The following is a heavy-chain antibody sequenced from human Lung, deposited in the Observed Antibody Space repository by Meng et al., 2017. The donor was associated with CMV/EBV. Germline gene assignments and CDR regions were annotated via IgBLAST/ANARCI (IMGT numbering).Heavy chain of an antibody. J-gene: IGHJ4*02. CDR1: GYTFTSYY. V-gene: IGHV1-46*01. D-gene: IGHD3-22*01. CDR3: ARADYDSSGYYYSN. CDR2: INPSGGNT. Sequence: ASXXVSXKASGYTFTSYYMHWVRQAPGQGLEWMGIINPSGGNTNYAQKFQGRVTMTRDTSTSTVYMELSSRRSEDTAMYYCARADYDSSGYYYSNWGQGTLVTVSS.